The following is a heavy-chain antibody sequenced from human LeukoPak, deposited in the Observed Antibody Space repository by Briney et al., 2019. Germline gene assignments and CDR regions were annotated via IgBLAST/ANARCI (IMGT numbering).Heavy chain of an antibody. CDR1: GDSFSSNSAA. V-gene: IGHV6-1*01. D-gene: IGHD1-1*01. Sequence: SQTLSLTCAISGDSFSSNSAAWNWIRQTPSRGLEWLGRTYYRSKWHTYYAASVKSRIAINRDTSKNQFSLQLNSVTPEDTAVYYCARSTGPIDYWGQGTLVTVSS. J-gene: IGHJ4*02. CDR3: ARSTGPIDY. CDR2: TYYRSKWHT.